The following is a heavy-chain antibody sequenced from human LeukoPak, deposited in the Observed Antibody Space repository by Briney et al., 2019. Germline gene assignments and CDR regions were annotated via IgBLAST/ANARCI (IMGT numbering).Heavy chain of an antibody. Sequence: SETLSLTCTVSGGSISSYYWSWIRQPPGKGLEWIGYIYYSGSTNYSPSLKSRVTISVDTSKNQFSLKLSSVTAADTAAYYCARELYSSGWDYFDYWGRGTLVTVSS. CDR1: GGSISSYY. CDR2: IYYSGST. V-gene: IGHV4-59*08. CDR3: ARELYSSGWDYFDY. J-gene: IGHJ4*02. D-gene: IGHD6-19*01.